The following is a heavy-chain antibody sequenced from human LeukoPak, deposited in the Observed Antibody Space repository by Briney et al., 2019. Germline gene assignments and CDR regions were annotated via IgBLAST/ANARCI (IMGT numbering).Heavy chain of an antibody. V-gene: IGHV4-39*01. D-gene: IGHD1-26*01. CDR3: ARHEYSGSYYGLSWFDP. CDR2: IYYSGST. J-gene: IGHJ5*02. Sequence: SETLSLTCTVSGGSISSSGYYWGWIRQPPGKGLEWIASIYYSGSTYYNPALKSRVTISVDTSKNQLSLKLSSLTSADTAVYYCARHEYSGSYYGLSWFDPWGQGTLVTVSS. CDR1: GGSISSSGYY.